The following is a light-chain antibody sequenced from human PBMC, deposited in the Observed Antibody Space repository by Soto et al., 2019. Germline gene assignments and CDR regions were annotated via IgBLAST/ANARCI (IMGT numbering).Light chain of an antibody. CDR3: QQYGISPVT. J-gene: IGKJ5*01. Sequence: EIVLTQSPGTLSLSPGETGTLSCRASHSVNSNYLAWYQQKLGQPPRVLIYGASRRAAGISERFSGSGSGTDFTLTSSRLEPEDSAVYYCQQYGISPVTFGQGTRLEIQ. V-gene: IGKV3-20*01. CDR2: GAS. CDR1: HSVNSNY.